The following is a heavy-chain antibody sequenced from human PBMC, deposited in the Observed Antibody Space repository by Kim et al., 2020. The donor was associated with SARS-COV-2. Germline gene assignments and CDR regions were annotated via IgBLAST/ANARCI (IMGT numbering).Heavy chain of an antibody. CDR1: GGSFSGYY. CDR2: INHSGNT. Sequence: SETLSLTCAVYGGSFSGYYWNWVRQPPGKGLEWIGEINHSGNTNYNPSLKSRVIISVDRSKNQFSLKLSSMTAADTAVYYCATTSGYWGQGTLVTVSS. J-gene: IGHJ4*02. V-gene: IGHV4-34*01. CDR3: ATTSGY.